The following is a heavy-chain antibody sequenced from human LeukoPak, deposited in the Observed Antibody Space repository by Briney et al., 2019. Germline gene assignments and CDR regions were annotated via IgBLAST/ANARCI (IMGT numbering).Heavy chain of an antibody. Sequence: GGSLRLSCAASGFTFRQHWMIWVRQAPGKGLEWVANINGDGSETHYLDSVKGRFTVSRDSAKSSLYLQMITLRADDTALYYCAGDGLPAGADFWGQGTLVTVTS. CDR3: AGDGLPAGADF. CDR1: GFTFRQHW. D-gene: IGHD3/OR15-3a*01. V-gene: IGHV3-7*01. CDR2: INGDGSET. J-gene: IGHJ4*02.